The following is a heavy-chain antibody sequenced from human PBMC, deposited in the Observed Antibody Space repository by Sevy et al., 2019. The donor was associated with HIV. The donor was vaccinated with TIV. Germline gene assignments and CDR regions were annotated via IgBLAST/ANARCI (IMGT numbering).Heavy chain of an antibody. D-gene: IGHD3-9*01. CDR3: ARGGKGHNYDILTGYEYYFDY. V-gene: IGHV3-48*02. J-gene: IGHJ4*02. CDR1: GFTFSSYS. Sequence: LSLTCAASGFTFSSYSMNWVRQAPGKGLKWVPYISSSSSTIYYADSVKGRFTISRDNAKNSLYLQMNSLRDEDTAVYYCARGGKGHNYDILTGYEYYFDYWGQGTLVTVSS. CDR2: ISSSSSTI.